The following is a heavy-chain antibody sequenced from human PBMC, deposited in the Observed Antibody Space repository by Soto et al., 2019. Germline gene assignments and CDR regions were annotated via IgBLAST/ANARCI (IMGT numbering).Heavy chain of an antibody. CDR3: ARDRGYYRFDP. V-gene: IGHV1-69*13. CDR1: GGTFSSYA. CDR2: IIPIFGTA. D-gene: IGHD3-22*01. Sequence: SAEVSCKASGGTFSSYASSWVRQAPGQGLEWMGGIIPIFGTANYAQKFQGRVTITADESTSTAYMELSSLRSEDTAVYYCARDRGYYRFDPWGQGTLVPVFS. J-gene: IGHJ5*02.